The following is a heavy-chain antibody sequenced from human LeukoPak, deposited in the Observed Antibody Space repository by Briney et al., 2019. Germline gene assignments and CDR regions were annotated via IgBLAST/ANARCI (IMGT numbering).Heavy chain of an antibody. Sequence: ASVKVSCKASGYTFTSYGISWVRQAPGQGLEWMGWISAYNGNTNYAQKLQGRATMTTDTSTSTAYMELRSLRSDDTAVYYCARAAITGTTQAFDIWGQGTMVTVSS. V-gene: IGHV1-18*01. CDR3: ARAAITGTTQAFDI. D-gene: IGHD1-7*01. CDR2: ISAYNGNT. J-gene: IGHJ3*02. CDR1: GYTFTSYG.